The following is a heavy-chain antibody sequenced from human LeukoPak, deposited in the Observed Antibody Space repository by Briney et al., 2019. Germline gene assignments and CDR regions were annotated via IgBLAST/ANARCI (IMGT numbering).Heavy chain of an antibody. V-gene: IGHV3-30*18. D-gene: IGHD2-15*01. Sequence: GGSLRLSCAASGFTFSTSDMHWVRQAPGKGLEWVAVISYDGRNKYYADSVKGRFIISRDNSKNTLFLQMNSLRAEDTALYSCAKDPYCGGGSCSDYWGQGTLVTVSS. J-gene: IGHJ4*02. CDR3: AKDPYCGGGSCSDY. CDR2: ISYDGRNK. CDR1: GFTFSTSD.